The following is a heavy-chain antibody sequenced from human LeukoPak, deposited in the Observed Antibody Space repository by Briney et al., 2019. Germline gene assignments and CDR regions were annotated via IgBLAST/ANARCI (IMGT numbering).Heavy chain of an antibody. J-gene: IGHJ3*02. CDR3: ATDWVRSGYYAFDI. CDR1: GYTLTELS. V-gene: IGHV1-24*01. D-gene: IGHD3-3*01. Sequence: ASVKVSCKVSGYTLTELSMHWVRQAPGKGLEWMGGFDPEDGETIYAQKFQGRVTMTEDTSTDTAYMELSSLRSEDTAVYYCATDWVRSGYYAFDIWGQGTMVTVSS. CDR2: FDPEDGET.